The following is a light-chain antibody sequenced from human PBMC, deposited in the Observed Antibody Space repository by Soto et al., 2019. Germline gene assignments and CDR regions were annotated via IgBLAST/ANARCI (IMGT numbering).Light chain of an antibody. V-gene: IGLV2-14*01. CDR3: VSYTDTDTLV. CDR2: EVT. Sequence: QSALPQPASVSGSRGQSIIISCVGRNTDVGQDKSVSWYQQGPGKAPKLLIFEVTNRPSGVSNRFSGSRSGNTASLTISGLQPDDEGDYFCVSYTDTDTLVFGTGTKGTVL. CDR1: NTDVGQDKS. J-gene: IGLJ1*01.